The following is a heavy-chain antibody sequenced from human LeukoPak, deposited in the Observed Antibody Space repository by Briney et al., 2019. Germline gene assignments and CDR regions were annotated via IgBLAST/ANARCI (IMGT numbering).Heavy chain of an antibody. CDR1: GYTFTTHW. V-gene: IGHV5-51*01. J-gene: IGHJ4*02. CDR2: IYPGDSDT. CDR3: ARQGLGSVVVPAVDY. D-gene: IGHD2-2*01. Sequence: GESLKIPCKASGYTFTTHWIGWVRQMPGKGLEWMGIIYPGDSDTRYSPSFQGQVTISADKSITTAYLQWSSLKASDTAMYYCARQGLGSVVVPAVDYWGQGTPVTVSS.